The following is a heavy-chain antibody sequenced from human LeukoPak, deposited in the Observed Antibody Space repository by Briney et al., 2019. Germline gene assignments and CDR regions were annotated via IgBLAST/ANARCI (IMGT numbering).Heavy chain of an antibody. V-gene: IGHV3-7*01. Sequence: QAGGTLRLSCPAYAFTFSSYWMTWVRQAPGKGLEWVANIKQDGSEKYYVDSVKGRFTISRDNAKNSLYLQMNSLRAEDTAVYYCARDVCSGISCYQYWADSWGQGTLVTVSS. CDR3: ARDVCSGISCYQYWADS. CDR1: AFTFSSYW. D-gene: IGHD2-2*01. J-gene: IGHJ4*02. CDR2: IKQDGSEK.